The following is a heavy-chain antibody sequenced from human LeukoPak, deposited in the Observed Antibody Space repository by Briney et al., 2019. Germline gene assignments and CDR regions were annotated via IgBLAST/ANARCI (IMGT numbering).Heavy chain of an antibody. D-gene: IGHD1-26*01. Sequence: SETLSLTCAVYGGSFSGYYWSWIRQPPGKGLEWVGKINHSGSTNYNPSLKRRVTISVDTSNNQSSLKLSTVNAADTAVYYCARGRGSPPRYYYYYMDVWGKGTTVTVSS. V-gene: IGHV4-34*01. J-gene: IGHJ6*03. CDR2: INHSGST. CDR1: GGSFSGYY. CDR3: ARGRGSPPRYYYYYMDV.